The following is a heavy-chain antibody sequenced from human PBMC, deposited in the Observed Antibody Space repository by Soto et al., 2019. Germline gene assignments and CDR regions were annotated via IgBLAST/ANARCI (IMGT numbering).Heavy chain of an antibody. Sequence: GGSLRLSCAASGFTFSSYGMHWVRQAPGKGLECISCISAGGGSSYYADSVKGRFTISRDSSKNTLYLQMNSLRAEDTAIYYCAKSYYSVSGNSDYWGQGALVTVSS. CDR1: GFTFSSYG. V-gene: IGHV3-23*01. CDR3: AKSYYSVSGNSDY. D-gene: IGHD3-10*01. J-gene: IGHJ4*02. CDR2: ISAGGGSS.